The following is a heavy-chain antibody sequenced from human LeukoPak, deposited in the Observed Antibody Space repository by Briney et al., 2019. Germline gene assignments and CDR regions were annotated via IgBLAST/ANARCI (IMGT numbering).Heavy chain of an antibody. D-gene: IGHD2-8*01. CDR1: GFTVSRNY. CDR2: ISGSGSTT. CDR3: AKAAVPGTKYYFDY. Sequence: PGGSLRLSCEVSGFTVSRNYMTWVRQAPGKGLEWVSAISGSGSTTYYADSVKGRFTISRDNSKNTLYLQMNTLRAEDTAVYYCAKAAVPGTKYYFDYWGQGTLVTVSS. V-gene: IGHV3-23*01. J-gene: IGHJ4*02.